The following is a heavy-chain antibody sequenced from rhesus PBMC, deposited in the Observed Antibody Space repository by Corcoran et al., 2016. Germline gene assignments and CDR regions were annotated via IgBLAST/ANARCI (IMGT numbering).Heavy chain of an antibody. Sequence: QVKLQQWGEGLVKPSESLSLSCAVYGGSISSTSWSWIRQPPGKGLECIGRIRRGGSTKYNPSHKRRVNISIDPSKNQFSLKLSSVTAADTAVYYCARGLEPSWGYWYFDLWGPGTPITISS. V-gene: IGHV4-160*01. CDR3: ARGLEPSWGYWYFDL. CDR1: GGSISSTS. D-gene: IGHD1-1*01. CDR2: IRRGGST. J-gene: IGHJ2*01.